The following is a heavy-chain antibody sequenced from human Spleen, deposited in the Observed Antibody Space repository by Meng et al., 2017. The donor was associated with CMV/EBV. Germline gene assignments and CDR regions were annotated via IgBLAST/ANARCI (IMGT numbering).Heavy chain of an antibody. CDR2: ISGSGATI. J-gene: IGHJ4*02. Sequence: SCAASGFTFSDYYMNWSRQAPGKGLEWVAHISGSGATIQYADSVKGRFTISRDNAINSLYLQIDSLRAEDTAIYYCARDYWPGPLDFWGLGTLVTVSS. V-gene: IGHV3-11*04. D-gene: IGHD2-8*02. CDR1: GFTFSDYY. CDR3: ARDYWPGPLDF.